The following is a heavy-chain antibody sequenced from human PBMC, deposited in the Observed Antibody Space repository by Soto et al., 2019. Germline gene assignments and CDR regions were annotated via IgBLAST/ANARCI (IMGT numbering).Heavy chain of an antibody. CDR2: ISSSGSFI. CDR3: AREPEGIAAALDY. CDR1: GFTFRTYG. Sequence: TVGSLILSCAASGFTFRTYGMNWVRRAPGGGLEWVASISSSGSFIYYADSVKGRFTISRDDAEKSLYLQMNSLRAEDTALYYCAREPEGIAAALDYWGRGTLVTVSS. V-gene: IGHV3-21*01. J-gene: IGHJ4*02. D-gene: IGHD6-13*01.